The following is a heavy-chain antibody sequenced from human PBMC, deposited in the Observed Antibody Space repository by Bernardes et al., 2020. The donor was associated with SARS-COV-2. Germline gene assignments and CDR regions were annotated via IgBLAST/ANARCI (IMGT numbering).Heavy chain of an antibody. CDR2: IYYSGST. Sequence: SETLSLTCTVSGGSISSYYWSWIRQPPGKGLEWIGYIYYSGSTNYNPSLKSRVTISVDTSKNQFSLKLSSVTAADTAVYYCARDQNTPFGGYYYYGMDVWGQGTTVTVSS. CDR1: GGSISSYY. J-gene: IGHJ6*02. V-gene: IGHV4-59*01. CDR3: ARDQNTPFGGYYYYGMDV. D-gene: IGHD2-15*01.